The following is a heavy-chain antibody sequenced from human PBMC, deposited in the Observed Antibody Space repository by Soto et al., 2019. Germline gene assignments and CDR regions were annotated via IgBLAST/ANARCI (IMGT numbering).Heavy chain of an antibody. CDR3: ARDYYYGMDV. Sequence: PSQTLSLTCAISGDSVSSDSAAWNWIRQSPSRGLEWLGRTYYRSEWYNDYAVSMKSRIVITPDTSKNQFSLQLNSVTPEDTAVYFCARDYYYGMDVWGQGTTVTVS. V-gene: IGHV6-1*01. CDR2: TYYRSEWYN. J-gene: IGHJ6*02. CDR1: GDSVSSDSAA.